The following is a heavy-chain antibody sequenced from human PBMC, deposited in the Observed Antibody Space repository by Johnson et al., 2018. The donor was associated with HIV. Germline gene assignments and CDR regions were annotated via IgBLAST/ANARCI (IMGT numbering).Heavy chain of an antibody. D-gene: IGHD6-19*01. V-gene: IGHV3-33*03. Sequence: QVQLVESGGGVVQPGRSLRLSCAASGFTFDTYGMHWVRQAPGKGLEWVAVIWYDGSNKYYADSVKGRFTISRENSENSLYLQLNSLRAEDTALYYCAKDMGYSSFGYAFDIWGQGTMVTVSS. CDR2: IWYDGSNK. J-gene: IGHJ3*02. CDR1: GFTFDTYG. CDR3: AKDMGYSSFGYAFDI.